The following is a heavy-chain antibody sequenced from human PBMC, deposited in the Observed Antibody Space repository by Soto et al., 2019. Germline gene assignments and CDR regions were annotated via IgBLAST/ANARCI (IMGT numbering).Heavy chain of an antibody. V-gene: IGHV3-23*01. CDR2: ISGSGGST. CDR3: AKGSSGWSYYYDMDV. D-gene: IGHD6-19*01. CDR1: GFTFSSYA. J-gene: IGHJ6*02. Sequence: PGGSLRLSCAASGFTFSSYAMSWVRQAPGKGLEWVSAISGSGGSTFYADSVKGRFTISRDNSKNTLYLQMNSLRAGDTAVYFCAKGSSGWSYYYDMDVWGPGTTVTVSS.